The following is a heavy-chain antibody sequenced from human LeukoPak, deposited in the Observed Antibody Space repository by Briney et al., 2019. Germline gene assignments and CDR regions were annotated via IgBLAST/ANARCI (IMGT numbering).Heavy chain of an antibody. V-gene: IGHV1-2*02. Sequence: ASVRVSCKASGYTFTDYYIHWVRQAPGQGLEWMGWINPNSGGTNYAQKFQGRVTMTKDTSISTAYMELSRLRSDDTAVYFCARAIAVVDYWGQGTLVTVSS. CDR2: INPNSGGT. CDR1: GYTFTDYY. CDR3: ARAIAVVDY. D-gene: IGHD6-19*01. J-gene: IGHJ4*02.